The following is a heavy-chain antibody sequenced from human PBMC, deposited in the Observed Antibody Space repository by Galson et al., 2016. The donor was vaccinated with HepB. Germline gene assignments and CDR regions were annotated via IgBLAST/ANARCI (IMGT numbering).Heavy chain of an antibody. CDR3: ANQGDSWFDP. D-gene: IGHD3-3*01. CDR2: IYYTGNT. V-gene: IGHV4-31*03. J-gene: IGHJ5*02. Sequence: LSLTCTVSGDSITSGAYYWSWLRHLPGKGLEWIGYIYYTGNTYYNPSLKSRVTISVDTSNNRFSLKLTSVTAADTAVYFCANQGDSWFDPWGQGTLVTVSS. CDR1: GDSITSGAYY.